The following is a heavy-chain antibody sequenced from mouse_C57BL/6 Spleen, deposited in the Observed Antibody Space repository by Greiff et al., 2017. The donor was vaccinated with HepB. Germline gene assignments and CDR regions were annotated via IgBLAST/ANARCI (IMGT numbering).Heavy chain of an antibody. Sequence: EVQGVESGEGLVKPGGSLKLSCAASGFTFSSYAMSWVRQTPEKRLEWVAYISSGGDYIYYADTVKGRFTISRDNARNTLYLQMSSLKSEDTAMYYCTRDSPYYSNYEGFAYWGQGTLVTVSA. CDR2: ISSGGDYI. J-gene: IGHJ3*01. D-gene: IGHD2-5*01. CDR3: TRDSPYYSNYEGFAY. V-gene: IGHV5-9-1*02. CDR1: GFTFSSYA.